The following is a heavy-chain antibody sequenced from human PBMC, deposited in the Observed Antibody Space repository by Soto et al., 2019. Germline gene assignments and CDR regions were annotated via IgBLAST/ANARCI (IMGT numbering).Heavy chain of an antibody. CDR3: ARDRGGYGPPDV. V-gene: IGHV3-11*06. Sequence: GGSLRLSCAASGFSFSDSYMSWVRQAPGKGLEWVSYISGTSGYTGYAVSVKGRFTISRDNAKNSLYLQMNSLRVEDTAVYYCARDRGGYGPPDVWGQGTTVTVSS. D-gene: IGHD3-10*01. J-gene: IGHJ6*02. CDR2: ISGTSGYT. CDR1: GFSFSDSY.